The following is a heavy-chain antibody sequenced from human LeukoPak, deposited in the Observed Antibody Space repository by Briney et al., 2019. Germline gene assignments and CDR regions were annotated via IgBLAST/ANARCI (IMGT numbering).Heavy chain of an antibody. V-gene: IGHV3-64*01. CDR1: GFTFSSYA. CDR2: ISSNGGST. CDR3: AKDVRSDYFDY. Sequence: GGSLRLSCAASGFTFSSYAMHWVRQAPGKGLEYVSAISSNGGSTYYANSVKGRFTISRDNSKNTLYLQMGSLRAEDMAVYYCAKDVRSDYFDYWGQGTLVTVSS. J-gene: IGHJ4*02.